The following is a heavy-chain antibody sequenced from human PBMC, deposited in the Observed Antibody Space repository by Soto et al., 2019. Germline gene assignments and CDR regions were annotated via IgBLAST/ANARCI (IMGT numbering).Heavy chain of an antibody. CDR1: GFTFSSYG. Sequence: GRCLRLSCAASGFTFSSYGMHWVRQAPGNGLEWVAVISYDGSNKYYADSLKGRLTASRDNSKNTLYLQMSSLRAEDTAVYYCVKDGSSGRPYYYGMDVWGQGTTVTVSS. CDR2: ISYDGSNK. CDR3: VKDGSSGRPYYYGMDV. J-gene: IGHJ6*02. D-gene: IGHD6-19*01. V-gene: IGHV3-30*18.